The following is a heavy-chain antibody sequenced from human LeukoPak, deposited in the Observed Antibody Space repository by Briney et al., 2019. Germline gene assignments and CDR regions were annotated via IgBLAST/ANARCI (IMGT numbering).Heavy chain of an antibody. D-gene: IGHD6-6*01. Sequence: GASVKGSCQASGYTSTEFYLNWVRQAPGRGLEWRGWINPYSAATINAQSFQDRVTLTWDMSIGTGYMELTRLTSDDTAVYYCATGSITRTRDPGGQGTLVTVSS. CDR2: INPYSAAT. CDR1: GYTSTEFY. CDR3: ATGSITRTRDP. J-gene: IGHJ5*02. V-gene: IGHV1-2*02.